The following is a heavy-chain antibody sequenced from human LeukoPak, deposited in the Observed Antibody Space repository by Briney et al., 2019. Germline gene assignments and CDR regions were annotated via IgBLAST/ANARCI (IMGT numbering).Heavy chain of an antibody. V-gene: IGHV3-30*02. Sequence: GGSLRLSCAASGFSFSDYAMHWVRQAPGKGLEWVAFVRYDGGSKYYSDSVKGRFTISRDNSKNTLYLQMNSLRGEDTAVYYCAKELYTSSWLGTTDYWGQGTLVSVSS. J-gene: IGHJ4*02. CDR2: VRYDGGSK. D-gene: IGHD6-13*01. CDR1: GFSFSDYA. CDR3: AKELYTSSWLGTTDY.